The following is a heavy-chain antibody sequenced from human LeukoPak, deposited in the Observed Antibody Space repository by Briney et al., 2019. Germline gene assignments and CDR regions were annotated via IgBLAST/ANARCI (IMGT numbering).Heavy chain of an antibody. CDR3: ARHGRYSSSSEVDY. J-gene: IGHJ4*02. CDR1: GGSISGYY. V-gene: IGHV4-4*09. D-gene: IGHD6-6*01. Sequence: SGTLSLTCTVSGGSISGYYWSWIRQPPGKGLEWIGYIYTSGSTNYNPSLKSRVTISVDTSKNQFSLKLSSVTAADTAVYYCARHGRYSSSSEVDYWGQGTLVTVSS. CDR2: IYTSGST.